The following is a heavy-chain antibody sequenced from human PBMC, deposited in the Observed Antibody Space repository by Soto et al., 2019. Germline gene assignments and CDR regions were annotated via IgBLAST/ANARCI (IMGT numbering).Heavy chain of an antibody. CDR2: ISANNDHT. V-gene: IGHV1-18*01. Sequence: QVQLVQSGAEVKKPGASVKVSCKASGYTLDTNGITWVRQAPGQGLEWMGWISANNDHTNYPQKLQGRVTMTTDTSTSTAYMELRRLTSDDTAVYYCSRGTYFDYWGQRTLVTVSS. CDR1: GYTLDTNG. J-gene: IGHJ4*02. CDR3: SRGTYFDY.